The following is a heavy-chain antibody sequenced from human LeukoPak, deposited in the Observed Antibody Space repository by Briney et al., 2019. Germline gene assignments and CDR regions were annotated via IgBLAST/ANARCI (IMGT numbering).Heavy chain of an antibody. D-gene: IGHD6-13*01. Sequence: AASVKVSCKASGYTFTSYGISWVRQAPGQGLEWMGWISAYNGNTNYAQKLQGRVTMTTDTSTSTAYMELRSLRSDDTAVYYCARRVAAAGTYYYYGMDVWGQGTLVTVSS. CDR1: GYTFTSYG. J-gene: IGHJ6*02. V-gene: IGHV1-18*01. CDR3: ARRVAAAGTYYYYGMDV. CDR2: ISAYNGNT.